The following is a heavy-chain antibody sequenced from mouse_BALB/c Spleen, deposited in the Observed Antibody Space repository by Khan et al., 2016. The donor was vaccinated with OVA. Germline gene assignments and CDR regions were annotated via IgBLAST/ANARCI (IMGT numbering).Heavy chain of an antibody. D-gene: IGHD2-4*01. CDR2: IWSDGST. J-gene: IGHJ4*01. Sequence: VQLQQSGPGLVAPSQSLSITCTISGFSLTNYGVNWVRQHPGKGLEWLVVIWSDGSTTYNSALKCRLSISKDNYKTQVFLKMNSRQTDDTAMYYCARQLYYHYHLMDYWGQGTSVTVSS. CDR3: ARQLYYHYHLMDY. V-gene: IGHV2-6-1*01. CDR1: GFSLTNYG.